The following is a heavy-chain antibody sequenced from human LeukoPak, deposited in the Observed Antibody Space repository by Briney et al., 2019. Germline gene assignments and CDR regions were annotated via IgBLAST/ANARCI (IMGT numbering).Heavy chain of an antibody. V-gene: IGHV4-4*07. Sequence: SETLSLTCTVSGGSISSYYWSWIRQSAGKGLEWIGRIYTSGSTNYNPSLKSRVTMSVDTSKNQFSLKLSSVTAADTAVYYCASGDSNYGDGYYFDYWGQGTLVTVSS. CDR1: GGSISSYY. CDR3: ASGDSNYGDGYYFDY. D-gene: IGHD4-17*01. CDR2: IYTSGST. J-gene: IGHJ4*02.